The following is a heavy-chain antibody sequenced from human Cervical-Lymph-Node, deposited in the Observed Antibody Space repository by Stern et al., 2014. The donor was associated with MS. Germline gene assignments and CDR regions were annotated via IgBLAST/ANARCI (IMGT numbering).Heavy chain of an antibody. D-gene: IGHD2-15*01. Sequence: QVTLKESGPMLVKPTQTLTLTCTVSGVTLNTYGVGVAWIRQPPGKALEWLALIYWDDDKRFSPSLKSRLTITKDTSENQVVLTLTNVDPVDTGTYYCAHRPKQGRFFESWGQGIPVTVSS. V-gene: IGHV2-5*02. J-gene: IGHJ4*02. CDR2: IYWDDDK. CDR1: GVTLNTYGVG. CDR3: AHRPKQGRFFES.